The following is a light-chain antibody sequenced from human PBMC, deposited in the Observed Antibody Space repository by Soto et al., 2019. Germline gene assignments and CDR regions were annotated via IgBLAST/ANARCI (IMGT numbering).Light chain of an antibody. CDR2: GAS. CDR3: QQRYNWPQWT. Sequence: EIGLMQSPGTLSLSPGEIAILSCRASQSIKKNYLAWFQQKPGQAPRLLIYGASNRATGIPDRFRGSGSGTDFTLAISRLEPEDFAVYYCQQRYNWPQWTFGQGTKVDIK. J-gene: IGKJ1*01. CDR1: QSIKKNY. V-gene: IGKV3D-20*02.